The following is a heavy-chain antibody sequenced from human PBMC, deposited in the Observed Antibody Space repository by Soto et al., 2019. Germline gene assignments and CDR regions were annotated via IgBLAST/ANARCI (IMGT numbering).Heavy chain of an antibody. CDR1: GFSFSSFA. D-gene: IGHD5-18*01. Sequence: GGSLRLSCEASGFSFSSFAMNWVRQAPGRGLEWVSYISDDGAPIYYADSLKGRFTISRDNAKNSLSLQMNDLRAEDTAVYYCARENSVQAWLHHFDHWGLGTLVTVSS. CDR3: ARENSVQAWLHHFDH. CDR2: ISDDGAPI. J-gene: IGHJ4*02. V-gene: IGHV3-48*03.